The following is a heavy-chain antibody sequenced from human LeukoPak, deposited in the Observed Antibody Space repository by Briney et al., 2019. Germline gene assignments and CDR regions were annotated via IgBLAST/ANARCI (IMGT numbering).Heavy chain of an antibody. D-gene: IGHD4/OR15-4a*01. CDR2: IYSDNT. Sequence: GGSLRLSCAVSGFTVSGNSMSWVRQAPGKGLEWVSFIYSDNTHYSDSVKGRFTISRDNSKNTLYLQMNSLRAEDTAVYYCARRAGAYSHPYDYWGQGTLVTVSS. CDR3: ARRAGAYSHPYDY. J-gene: IGHJ4*02. V-gene: IGHV3-53*01. CDR1: GFTVSGNS.